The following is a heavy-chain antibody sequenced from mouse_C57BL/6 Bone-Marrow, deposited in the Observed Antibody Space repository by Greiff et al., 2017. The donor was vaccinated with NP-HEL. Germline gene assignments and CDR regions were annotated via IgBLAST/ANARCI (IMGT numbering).Heavy chain of an antibody. J-gene: IGHJ1*03. D-gene: IGHD1-1*01. CDR3: ARRLLLRGWYFDV. CDR1: GFTFSSYT. V-gene: IGHV5-9*04. Sequence: EVQLVESGGGLVKPGGSLKLSCAASGFTFSSYTMSWVRQTPEKRLEWVATISGGGGNTYYPDSVKGRFTISRDNAKNTLYLQMSSLRSEDTAMYYCARRLLLRGWYFDVWGTGTTVTVSS. CDR2: ISGGGGNT.